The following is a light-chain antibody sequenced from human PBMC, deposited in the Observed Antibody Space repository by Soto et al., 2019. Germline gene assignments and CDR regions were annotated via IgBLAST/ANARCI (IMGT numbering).Light chain of an antibody. CDR3: QQYGSSPR. J-gene: IGKJ1*01. CDR1: QSVTSSY. V-gene: IGKV3-20*01. CDR2: GAS. Sequence: EIVLTQSPGTLSLSPGERATLSCRASQSVTSSYLAWYQQKPGQAPRLLIYGASSRATGIPERFSGSGSGTDFTLTISRLEPEDCAVYYCQQYGSSPRFGQGTKVDIK.